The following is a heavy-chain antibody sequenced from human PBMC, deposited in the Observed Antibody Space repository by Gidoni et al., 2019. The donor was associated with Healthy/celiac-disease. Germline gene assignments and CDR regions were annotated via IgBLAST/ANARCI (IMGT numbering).Heavy chain of an antibody. CDR3: ARVKTLQRSYFDY. CDR1: GGSISSYY. V-gene: IGHV4-59*01. Sequence: QVQLQESGPGLVKPSETLSLTCTVSGGSISSYYWSWIRQPPGKGLEWIGYIYYSGSTNYNPSLKSRVTISVDTSKNQFSLKLSSVTAADTAVYYCARVKTLQRSYFDYWGQGTLVTVSS. D-gene: IGHD4-17*01. J-gene: IGHJ4*02. CDR2: IYYSGST.